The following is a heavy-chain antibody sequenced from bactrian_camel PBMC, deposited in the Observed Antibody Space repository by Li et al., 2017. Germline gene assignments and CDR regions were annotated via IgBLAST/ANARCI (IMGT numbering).Heavy chain of an antibody. V-gene: IGHV3S53*01. D-gene: IGHD3*01. Sequence: HVQLVESGGGSVQAGGSLRLSCSASGSMFQNTCVGWFRQPPGKEREGVAARDVDGTTRYVDSVKGRFTISKDNAKNTLYLQMNSLKPEDTAMYYCAAYEGYACVSGSCCFTQAPGDFDYWGHGTQVTVS. J-gene: IGHJ6*01. CDR1: GSMFQNTC. CDR3: AAYEGYACVSGSCCFTQAPGDFDY. CDR2: RDVDGTT.